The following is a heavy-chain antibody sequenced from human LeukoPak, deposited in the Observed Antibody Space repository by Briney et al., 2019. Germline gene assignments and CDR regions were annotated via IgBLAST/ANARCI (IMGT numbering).Heavy chain of an antibody. D-gene: IGHD6-19*01. CDR2: IYTSGTT. J-gene: IGHJ4*02. CDR3: ARGDTVTGTFDY. V-gene: IGHV4-4*07. CDR1: GGSISSYY. Sequence: PSETLPLTCTVSGGSISSYYWSWVRQPAGKALEWIGRIYTSGTTSYNPSLKSRVTISVDTSKNHFSLKLTSVTAADTAVYYCARGDTVTGTFDYWGQGALVTVYS.